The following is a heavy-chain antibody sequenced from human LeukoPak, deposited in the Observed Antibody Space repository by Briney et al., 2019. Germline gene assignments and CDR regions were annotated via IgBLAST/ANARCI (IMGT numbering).Heavy chain of an antibody. D-gene: IGHD6-19*01. V-gene: IGHV3-23*01. Sequence: GGSLRLSCAASGFTFSSYAMSWVRQAPGKGLEWVSAISGSGGSTHYADSVKGRFTISRDNSKNTLYLQMNSLRAEDTAVYYCAKAVSLEWLVDYWGQGTLVTVSS. J-gene: IGHJ4*02. CDR1: GFTFSSYA. CDR3: AKAVSLEWLVDY. CDR2: ISGSGGST.